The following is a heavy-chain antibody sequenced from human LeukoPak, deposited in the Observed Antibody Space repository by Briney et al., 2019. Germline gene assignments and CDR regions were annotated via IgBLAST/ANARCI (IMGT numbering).Heavy chain of an antibody. CDR2: IYHTGST. V-gene: IGHV4-38-2*01. CDR1: GYSINSSSY. Sequence: SETLSLTCAVSGYSINSSSYWGWIRQPPGKGLEWIGNIYHTGSTYYNPSLKGRVTISIDTSKNQFSLKLSSVTAADTAVYYCARGDLGTSIFGVVFANWFDPWGQGTLVTVSS. CDR3: ARGDLGTSIFGVVFANWFDP. D-gene: IGHD3-3*01. J-gene: IGHJ5*02.